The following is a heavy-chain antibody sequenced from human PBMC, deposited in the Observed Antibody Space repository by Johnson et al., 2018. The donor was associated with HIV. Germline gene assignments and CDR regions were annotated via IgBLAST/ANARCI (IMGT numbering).Heavy chain of an antibody. CDR2: IKQDGSEK. J-gene: IGHJ3*02. CDR1: GFTFRSYW. V-gene: IGHV3-7*01. Sequence: VQLVESGGGLVQPGGSLRLSCAASGFTFRSYWMSWVRQAPGKVLEWVANIKQDGSEKYYVDSVKGRFTISRDNAKNSLYLQMNSLRAEDTAVYYCARDLRWSYDAFDIWGQGTMVTVSS. D-gene: IGHD5-24*01. CDR3: ARDLRWSYDAFDI.